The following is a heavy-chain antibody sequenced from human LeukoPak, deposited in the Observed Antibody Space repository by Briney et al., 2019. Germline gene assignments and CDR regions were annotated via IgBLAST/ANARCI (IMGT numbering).Heavy chain of an antibody. D-gene: IGHD2-2*01. J-gene: IGHJ6*03. CDR3: SRVVPADTYYYYYMDV. V-gene: IGHV3-7*01. CDR1: GFTFSSYW. Sequence: GGSLRLSCAASGFTFSSYWMSWVRQAPGKGLEWVANIKQDGSEKYYVDSVKGRFTIYRDNAKNSLYLQMNSLRAEDTAVYYCSRVVPADTYYYYYMDVWGKGTTVTVSS. CDR2: IKQDGSEK.